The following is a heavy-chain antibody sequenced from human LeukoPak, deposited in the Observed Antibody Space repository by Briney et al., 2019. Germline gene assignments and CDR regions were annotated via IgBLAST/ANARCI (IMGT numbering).Heavy chain of an antibody. V-gene: IGHV3-9*01. J-gene: IGHJ4*02. D-gene: IGHD4-17*01. CDR3: AKSLGDTVTPANDY. CDR1: GFTFDDYA. Sequence: GGSLRLSCAASGFTFDDYAMHWVRQAPGKGLGWVSGISWNSGSIGYADSVKGRFTISRDNAKNSLYLQMNSLRAEDTALYYCAKSLGDTVTPANDYWGQGTLVTVSS. CDR2: ISWNSGSI.